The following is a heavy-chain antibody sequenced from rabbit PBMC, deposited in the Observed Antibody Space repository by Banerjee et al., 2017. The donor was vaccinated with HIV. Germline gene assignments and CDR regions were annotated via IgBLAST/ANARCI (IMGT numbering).Heavy chain of an antibody. CDR2: KNTGSGSA. D-gene: IGHD6-1*01. CDR3: ARGYTGYNYATDL. V-gene: IGHV1S40*01. J-gene: IGHJ4*01. Sequence: QSLEESGGDLVKPGASLTLTCTASGFSFSSSYFMCWVRQAPGKGLEWIGCKNTGSGSAYYASWVISRFTISKTTSTTVTLQMTSLTGADTATYFCARGYTGYNYATDLWGPGTLVTVS. CDR1: GFSFSSSYF.